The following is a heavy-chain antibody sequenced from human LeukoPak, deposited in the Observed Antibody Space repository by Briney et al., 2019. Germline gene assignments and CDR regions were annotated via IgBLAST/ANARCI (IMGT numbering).Heavy chain of an antibody. J-gene: IGHJ4*02. CDR3: ARGRYDILTGFFDY. D-gene: IGHD3-9*01. Sequence: ASVKVSCKASGYTFTSYGISWVRQAPGQGLEWMGGIIPIFGTANYAQKFQGRVTITADESTSAAYMELSSLRSEDTAVYYCARGRYDILTGFFDYWGQGTLVTVSS. CDR1: GYTFTSYG. CDR2: IIPIFGTA. V-gene: IGHV1-69*13.